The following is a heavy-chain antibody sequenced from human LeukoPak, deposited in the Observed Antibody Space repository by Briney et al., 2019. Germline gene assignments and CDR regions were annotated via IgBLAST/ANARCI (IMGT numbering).Heavy chain of an antibody. Sequence: GGSLRLSCAASGFTFSIYSMNWVRQAPGKGLEWVSSISSSINYVYYADSVKGRFTISRDNSKNTLYLQMNSLRAEDTAVYYCAKDLGLRYFDWLLYDVFDYWGQGTLVTVSS. D-gene: IGHD3-9*01. V-gene: IGHV3-21*04. CDR2: ISSSINYV. CDR3: AKDLGLRYFDWLLYDVFDY. J-gene: IGHJ4*02. CDR1: GFTFSIYS.